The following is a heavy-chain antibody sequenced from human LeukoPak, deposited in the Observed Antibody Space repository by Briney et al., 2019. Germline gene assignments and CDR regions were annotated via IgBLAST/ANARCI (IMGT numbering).Heavy chain of an antibody. CDR3: ARGRTGDAFDY. CDR1: GGSISSGGDY. CDR2: IYYSGST. J-gene: IGHJ4*02. V-gene: IGHV4-31*03. Sequence: SDSLSLACTVYGGSISSGGDYSSWIRRHPGKGLEWFGCIYYSGSTYYKPSLESRVTISVDTYKNPFSLKLSSVTAADTAVYYCARGRTGDAFDYWGQGTLVTVSS. D-gene: IGHD7-27*01.